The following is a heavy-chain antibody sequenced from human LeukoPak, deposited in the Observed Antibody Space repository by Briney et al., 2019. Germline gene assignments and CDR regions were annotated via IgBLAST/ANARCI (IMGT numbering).Heavy chain of an antibody. Sequence: GGSLRLSCAPSGFTVSSYYMSWFRQAPGKGLEWVSVIYSGGSTYYADSVKGRFTISRDNSKNTLYLQMNSLRAEDTAVYYCARDRVTVTTGGYNYYYYMDVWGKGTTVTVSS. CDR3: ARDRVTVTTGGYNYYYYMDV. CDR2: IYSGGST. CDR1: GFTVSSYY. V-gene: IGHV3-53*01. D-gene: IGHD4-17*01. J-gene: IGHJ6*03.